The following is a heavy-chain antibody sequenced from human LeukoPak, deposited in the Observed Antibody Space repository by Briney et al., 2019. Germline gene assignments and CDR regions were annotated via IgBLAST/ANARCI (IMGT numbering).Heavy chain of an antibody. D-gene: IGHD4-17*01. CDR3: ARGGGVTTLTNWFDP. V-gene: IGHV4-61*01. CDR2: IYYSGST. CDR1: GGSVSSGSYY. J-gene: IGHJ5*02. Sequence: PSETLSLTCTVSGGSVSSGSYYWSWIRQPPGKGLEWIGYIYYSGSTNYNPSLKSRVTISVDTSKNQFSLKLSSVTAADTAVYYCARGGGVTTLTNWFDPWGQGTLVTVSS.